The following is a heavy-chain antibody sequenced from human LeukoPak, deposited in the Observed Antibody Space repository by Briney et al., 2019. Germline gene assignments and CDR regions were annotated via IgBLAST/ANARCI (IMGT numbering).Heavy chain of an antibody. Sequence: SGGSLRLSCAASGFTFSSYAMHWVRQAPGKGLEWVAVISYDGSNKYYADSVKGRFTISRDNSKNTLYPQMNSLRAEDTAVYYCARGFVSSFDYWGQGTLVTVSS. D-gene: IGHD3-10*01. J-gene: IGHJ4*02. CDR1: GFTFSSYA. CDR3: ARGFVSSFDY. CDR2: ISYDGSNK. V-gene: IGHV3-30-3*01.